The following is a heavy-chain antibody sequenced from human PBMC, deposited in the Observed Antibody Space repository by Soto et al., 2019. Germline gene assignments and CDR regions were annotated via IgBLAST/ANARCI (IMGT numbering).Heavy chain of an antibody. CDR1: GFTFSSYS. CDR2: ISSSSSYI. CDR3: ASLPGILDDILTGYYSPRLGS. V-gene: IGHV3-21*01. Sequence: GGSLRLSCAASGFTFSSYSMNWVRQAPGKGLEWVSSISSSSSYIYYADPVKGRFTISRDNAKNSLYLQMNSLRAEDTAVYYCASLPGILDDILTGYYSPRLGSWGQGTLVTVSS. D-gene: IGHD3-9*01. J-gene: IGHJ5*02.